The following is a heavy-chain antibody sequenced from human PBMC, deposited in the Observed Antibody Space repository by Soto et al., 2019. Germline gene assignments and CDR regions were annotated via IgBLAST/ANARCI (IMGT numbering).Heavy chain of an antibody. V-gene: IGHV4-34*01. Sequence: PSGPLSLTCAAHNGSFADYFWTWIRQSPGKGLEWIGEINHRGGATYNPSLRSRVNISIDTSKNHFSLSLRSLTAADTAVYYCVARGMTYEFLSGPHTFDPWGHGIPVTVPS. CDR3: VARGMTYEFLSGPHTFDP. D-gene: IGHD3-3*01. CDR2: INHRGGA. CDR1: NGSFADYF. J-gene: IGHJ5*02.